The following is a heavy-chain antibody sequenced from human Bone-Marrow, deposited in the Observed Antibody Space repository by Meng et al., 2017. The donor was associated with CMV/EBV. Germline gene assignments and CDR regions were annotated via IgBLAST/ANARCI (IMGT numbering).Heavy chain of an antibody. CDR3: ARDGYYSSSSDVDY. CDR1: GYTFTGYY. J-gene: IGHJ4*02. V-gene: IGHV1-2*02. D-gene: IGHD6-6*01. Sequence: ASVKVSCKASGYTFTGYYMHWVRQAPGQGLEWMGWINPNSGGTNYAQKFQGRVTMTRDTSISTAYMELSRLRSDDTAVYYCARDGYYSSSSDVDYWGQGTLVNVAS. CDR2: INPNSGGT.